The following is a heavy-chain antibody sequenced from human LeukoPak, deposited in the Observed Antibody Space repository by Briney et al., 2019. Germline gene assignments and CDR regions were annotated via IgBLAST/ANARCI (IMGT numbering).Heavy chain of an antibody. CDR2: ITGRSSYI. J-gene: IGHJ4*02. CDR3: ARDPSLESDYGVYSAD. D-gene: IGHD4-17*01. Sequence: GGSLRLSCAASGFTVSSTYMSWVRQAPGKGLEWVASITGRSSYIYYADSVKGRFTVSRDNAKKSLYLRMSSLRVEDTAVYYCARDPSLESDYGVYSADWGQGTLVTVAS. CDR1: GFTVSSTY. V-gene: IGHV3-21*01.